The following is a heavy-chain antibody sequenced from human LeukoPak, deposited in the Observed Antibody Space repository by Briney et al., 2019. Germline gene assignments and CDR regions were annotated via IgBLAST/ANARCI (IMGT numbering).Heavy chain of an antibody. J-gene: IGHJ4*02. Sequence: SETLSLTCTVSGGSISSGDYYWSWIRQPPGKGLEWIGYIYYSGSTYYNPSLKGRVTISVDTSKNQFSLKLSSVTAADTAVYYCAGGWEITFGGVIVSPPFDYWGQGTLVTVSS. CDR3: AGGWEITFGGVIVSPPFDY. CDR2: IYYSGST. D-gene: IGHD3-16*02. CDR1: GGSISSGDYY. V-gene: IGHV4-30-4*01.